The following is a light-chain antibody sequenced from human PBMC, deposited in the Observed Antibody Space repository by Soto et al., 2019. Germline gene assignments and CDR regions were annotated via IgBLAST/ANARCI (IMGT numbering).Light chain of an antibody. V-gene: IGLV2-14*01. CDR2: EVS. CDR1: SSDVGGYNY. J-gene: IGLJ3*02. Sequence: QSALTQPASVSGSPGQTITIPCTGTSSDVGGYNYLSWYQQHPGKDPKVMIYEVSNRPSGVSNRFSGSKSGNTASLTISGLQAEDEADYFCSSYTTSGTPVFGGGTKLTVL. CDR3: SSYTTSGTPV.